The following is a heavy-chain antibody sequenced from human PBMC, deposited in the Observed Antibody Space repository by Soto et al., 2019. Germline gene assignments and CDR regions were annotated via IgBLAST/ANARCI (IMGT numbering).Heavy chain of an antibody. CDR2: IYDSGST. V-gene: IGHV4-30-4*01. Sequence: QVQLQESGPGLVKPSQTLSLTCTVSGGSISSADYYWSWIRQPPGKGLEWIGYIYDSGSTYYNPSLKSRLTILGDTSKNQFSLDLSSVTAADTAIYYCARGRYYYDSSAAFDIWGQGTMVTVSS. CDR1: GGSISSADYY. CDR3: ARGRYYYDSSAAFDI. J-gene: IGHJ3*02. D-gene: IGHD3-22*01.